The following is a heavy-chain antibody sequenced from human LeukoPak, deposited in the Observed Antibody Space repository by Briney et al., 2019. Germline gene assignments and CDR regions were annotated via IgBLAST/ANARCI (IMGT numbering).Heavy chain of an antibody. CDR1: GYSFTSYW. J-gene: IGHJ5*02. CDR2: IYPGDSDT. CDR3: ARHGSWGYDILTGYSKGLFDP. D-gene: IGHD3-9*01. Sequence: GQSLKISCKGSGYSFTSYWIGWVGQMPGKGLEWMGIIYPGDSDTRYSPSFQGQVTISADKSISTAYLQWSSLKASDTAMYYCARHGSWGYDILTGYSKGLFDPWGQGTLVTVSS. V-gene: IGHV5-51*01.